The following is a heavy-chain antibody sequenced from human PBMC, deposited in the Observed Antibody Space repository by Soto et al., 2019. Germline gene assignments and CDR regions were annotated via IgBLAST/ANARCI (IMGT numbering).Heavy chain of an antibody. CDR3: ASSYCGGDCYTYYFDY. CDR1: GGSISSYY. D-gene: IGHD2-21*01. V-gene: IGHV4-59*01. J-gene: IGHJ4*02. CDR2: IYYSGST. Sequence: SETLSLTCTVSGGSISSYYWSWIRQPPGKGLEWIGYIYYSGSTNYNPSLKSRVTISVDTSKNQFSLKLSSVTAADTAVYYCASSYCGGDCYTYYFDYWGQGTLVTVSS.